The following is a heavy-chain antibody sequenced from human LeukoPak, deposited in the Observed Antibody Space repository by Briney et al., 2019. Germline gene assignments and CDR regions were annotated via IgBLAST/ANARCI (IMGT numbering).Heavy chain of an antibody. V-gene: IGHV3-49*03. CDR2: IRSKAYGGTT. Sequence: GGSLRLSCTASGFTFGDYAMSWFRQAPGKGLEWVGFIRSKAYGGTTEYAASVKGRFTISRGDSKSIAYLQMNSLKTEDTAVYYCTRDGVGLYYYYMDVWGKGTTVTVSS. J-gene: IGHJ6*03. CDR1: GFTFGDYA. CDR3: TRDGVGLYYYYMDV.